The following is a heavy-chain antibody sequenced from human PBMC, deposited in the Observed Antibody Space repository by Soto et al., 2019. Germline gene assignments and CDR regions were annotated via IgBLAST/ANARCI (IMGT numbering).Heavy chain of an antibody. CDR2: IKQDGSEK. Sequence: PGGSLRLSCAASGFTFSSYWMSWVRQAPGKGLEWVANIKQDGSEKYYVDSVKGRFTISRDNAKNSLYLQMNSLRAEDTAVYYCARDDRSSWYGLDYWGQGTLVTVSS. D-gene: IGHD6-13*01. J-gene: IGHJ4*02. CDR3: ARDDRSSWYGLDY. V-gene: IGHV3-7*01. CDR1: GFTFSSYW.